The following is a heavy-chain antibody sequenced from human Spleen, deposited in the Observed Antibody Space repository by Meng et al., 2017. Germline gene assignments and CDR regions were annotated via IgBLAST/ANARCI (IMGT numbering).Heavy chain of an antibody. V-gene: IGHV4-34*10. CDR1: GGSFSGYY. CDR3: ARSIAAVPFDY. J-gene: IGHJ4*02. CDR2: INHSGST. D-gene: IGHD6-13*01. Sequence: QVQLQESGPGLVKPSGTLSLTCAVSGGSFSGYYWSWIRQPPGKGLEWIGEINHSGSTNYNPSLKSRVTISVDTSKNQFSLKLSSVTAADTAVYYCARSIAAVPFDYWGQGTLVTVSS.